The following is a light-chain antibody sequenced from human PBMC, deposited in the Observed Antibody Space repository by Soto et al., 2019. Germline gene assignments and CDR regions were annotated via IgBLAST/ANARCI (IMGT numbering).Light chain of an antibody. V-gene: IGKV3-20*01. Sequence: EIVLTQSPDTLSLSPGERATLSCRASQSVRDSFLAWHQQKPGQSPRLLIYAAISRATGIPERFSGSGSETDFTLTIYRLEPEDFAVYYCQQYGSSPYTFGQGTKLEIK. CDR1: QSVRDSF. J-gene: IGKJ2*01. CDR2: AAI. CDR3: QQYGSSPYT.